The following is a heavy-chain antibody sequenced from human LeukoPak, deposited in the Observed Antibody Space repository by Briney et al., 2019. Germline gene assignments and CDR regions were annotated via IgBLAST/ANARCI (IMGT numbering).Heavy chain of an antibody. CDR3: AKFPLASYYYDSSSIGYYFDY. V-gene: IGHV3-23*01. CDR1: GCTFSSYA. J-gene: IGHJ4*02. CDR2: ISGSGGST. Sequence: QTGGSLRLSCAASGCTFSSYAMSWVRQAPGKGLEWVSSISGSGGSTYYADSVKGRFTISRDNSKNTLYLQMNSLRAEDTAVYYCAKFPLASYYYDSSSIGYYFDYWGQGTLVTVSS. D-gene: IGHD3-22*01.